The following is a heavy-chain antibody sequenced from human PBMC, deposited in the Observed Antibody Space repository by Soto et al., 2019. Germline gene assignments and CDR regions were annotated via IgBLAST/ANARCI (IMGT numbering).Heavy chain of an antibody. V-gene: IGHV3-30*03. Sequence: PGGSLRLSCAASGFTFSGYGMHWVRQAPGKGLEWLGLISVDGSNEYYGDSVKGRFTISRDNSKNTLYLQMNSLRAEDTAVYYCARDRGWSLFDYWGQGTLVTVSS. D-gene: IGHD6-19*01. CDR2: ISVDGSNE. J-gene: IGHJ4*02. CDR3: ARDRGWSLFDY. CDR1: GFTFSGYG.